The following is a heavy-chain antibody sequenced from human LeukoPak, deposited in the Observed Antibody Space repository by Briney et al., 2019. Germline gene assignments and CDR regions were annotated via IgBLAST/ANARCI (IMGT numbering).Heavy chain of an antibody. CDR1: GGTFSSYA. CDR3: ASGTTVTTFEAHWLFDL. D-gene: IGHD4-17*01. V-gene: IGHV1-69*13. Sequence: SVKVSCKASGGTFSSYAISWVRQAPGQGLEWMGGIIPIFGTANYAQKFQGRVTITADESTSTAYMELSSLRSEDTAVYYCASGTTVTTFEAHWLFDLWGRGTLVTVSS. CDR2: IIPIFGTA. J-gene: IGHJ2*01.